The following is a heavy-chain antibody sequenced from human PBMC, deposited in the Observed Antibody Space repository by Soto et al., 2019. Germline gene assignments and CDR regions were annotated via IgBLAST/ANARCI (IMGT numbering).Heavy chain of an antibody. CDR3: ARGGARWPGYLDS. CDR2: IYYSGSS. D-gene: IGHD2-15*01. CDR1: RGSISGDYY. Sequence: PSATLSLTCSVSRGSISGDYYWSWVRQSPEKGLEWIGYIYYSGSSYSNPALQSRLSMSLATSKNQFSPKPRSVTAADTAVYDGARGGARWPGYLDSWGQGALVTVS. J-gene: IGHJ4*02. V-gene: IGHV4-30-4*08.